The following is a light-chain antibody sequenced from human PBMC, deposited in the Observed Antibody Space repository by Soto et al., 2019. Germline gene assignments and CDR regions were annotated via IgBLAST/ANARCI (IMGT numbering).Light chain of an antibody. Sequence: DIQMTQSPSSLSASVGDRVTITCQASQDITKYLNWYQQKPGKAPNLLIYDASKLQTGVPSRFNGSESGTDFTFTISNLQPEDIATYYCQQCDDLPLTFGGGTKVEIK. V-gene: IGKV1-33*01. CDR2: DAS. CDR3: QQCDDLPLT. CDR1: QDITKY. J-gene: IGKJ4*01.